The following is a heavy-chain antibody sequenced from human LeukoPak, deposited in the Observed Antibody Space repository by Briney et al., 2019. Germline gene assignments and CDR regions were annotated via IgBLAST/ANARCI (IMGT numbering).Heavy chain of an antibody. V-gene: IGHV4-39*02. CDR2: IYYSGST. J-gene: IGHJ4*02. D-gene: IGHD6-13*01. CDR1: GGSISSSSYY. Sequence: SETLSLTCTVSGGSISSSSYYWGWIRQPPGKGLEWIGSIYYSGSTYYNPSLKSRVTISVDTSKNQFSLKLSSVTAADTAVYYCARDHGNISWFYYWGQGILVAVSS. CDR3: ARDHGNISWFYY.